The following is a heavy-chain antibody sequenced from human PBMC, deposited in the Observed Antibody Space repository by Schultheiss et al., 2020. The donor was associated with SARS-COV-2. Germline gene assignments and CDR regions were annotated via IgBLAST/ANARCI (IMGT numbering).Heavy chain of an antibody. V-gene: IGHV3-48*01. J-gene: IGHJ4*02. CDR3: ARDLGSSSTPKFYFDY. D-gene: IGHD6-6*01. CDR1: GFTFEKYW. CDR2: ISSSGSTI. Sequence: GGSLRLSCAASGFTFEKYWMSWVRQAPGKGLEWVSYISSSGSTIYYADSVKGRFTISRDNSKNTLYLQMNSLRAEDTAVYYCARDLGSSSTPKFYFDYWGQGTLVTVSS.